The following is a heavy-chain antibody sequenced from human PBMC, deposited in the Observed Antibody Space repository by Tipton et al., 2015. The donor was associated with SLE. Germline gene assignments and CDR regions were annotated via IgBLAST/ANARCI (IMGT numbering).Heavy chain of an antibody. Sequence: TLSLTCTVSGGSVSSESNYWGWLRQPPGRGLEWIGTIFYTGSTYYKSSLKSRVTISVDTSKNQFSLQLSSVTAADTAVYYCARESWRGAQIGLDVWGKGTTVTVSS. CDR1: GGSVSSESNY. D-gene: IGHD2-21*01. V-gene: IGHV4-39*07. J-gene: IGHJ6*04. CDR3: ARESWRGAQIGLDV. CDR2: IFYTGST.